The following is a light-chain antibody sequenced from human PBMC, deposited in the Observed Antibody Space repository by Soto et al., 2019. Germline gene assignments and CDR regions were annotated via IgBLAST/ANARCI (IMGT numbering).Light chain of an antibody. Sequence: EIVLTQSPATLSLSPGERATLSCRASQSVSTNLAWYRQKPGQAPRLLIYDASYMATGTPARFSASGSGTDFTLTISSVEPEDFAVYYCLQRSDWYTFGQGTKLEIK. CDR2: DAS. V-gene: IGKV3-11*01. J-gene: IGKJ2*01. CDR3: LQRSDWYT. CDR1: QSVSTN.